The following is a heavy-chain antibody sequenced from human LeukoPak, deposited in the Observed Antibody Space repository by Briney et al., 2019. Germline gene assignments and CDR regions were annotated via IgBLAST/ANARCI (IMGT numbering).Heavy chain of an antibody. D-gene: IGHD3-9*01. Sequence: PGRSLRLSCAASGFTFSSYTIHWVRQAPGKGLEWVALISDDGTNKYYVDSVKGRFTISRDNSKNTLYLQMNSLRAEDTAVYYCASTLRYRFDYWGQGTLVTVSS. J-gene: IGHJ4*02. CDR1: GFTFSSYT. V-gene: IGHV3-30-3*01. CDR3: ASTLRYRFDY. CDR2: ISDDGTNK.